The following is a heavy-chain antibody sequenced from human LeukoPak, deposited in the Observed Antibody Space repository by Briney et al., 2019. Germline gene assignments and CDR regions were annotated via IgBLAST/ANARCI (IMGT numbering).Heavy chain of an antibody. V-gene: IGHV3-30*04. CDR2: ISYDGSNK. Sequence: PGGSLRLSCAASGFTFSSYAMHWVRQAPGKGLEWVAAISYDGSNKYSADSVKGRFTISRDNSKSTLSLQMNSLRAEDTAIYYCATYRQVLLPFESWGQGTLVTVSS. D-gene: IGHD2-8*02. J-gene: IGHJ4*02. CDR1: GFTFSSYA. CDR3: ATYRQVLLPFES.